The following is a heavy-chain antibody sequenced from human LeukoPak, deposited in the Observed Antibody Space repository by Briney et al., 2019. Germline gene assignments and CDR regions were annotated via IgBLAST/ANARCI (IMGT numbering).Heavy chain of an antibody. J-gene: IGHJ5*02. CDR3: VRDSWRQQLVPGWFDP. CDR1: GFIFGRDS. V-gene: IGHV3-48*01. Sequence: PGGSLTLSCAASGFIFGRDSMNWVRQAPGRGLEWISYISRDSDIRYYAVSVRGRFHISRDNARNSLYLQMNSLRVDDTAMYYCVRDSWRQQLVPGWFDPWGQGTLVTVSS. D-gene: IGHD6-13*01. CDR2: ISRDSDIR.